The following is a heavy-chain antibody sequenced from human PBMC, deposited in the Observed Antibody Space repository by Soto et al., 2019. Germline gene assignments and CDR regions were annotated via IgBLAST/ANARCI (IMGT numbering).Heavy chain of an antibody. V-gene: IGHV3-30-3*01. CDR2: ISYDGSNK. CDR3: ARAEYSSSSIPFY. D-gene: IGHD6-6*01. CDR1: GFTFSSYA. Sequence: QVQLVESGGGVVQPGRSLRLSCAASGFTFSSYAMHWVRQAPSKGLEWVAVISYDGSNKYYADSVKGRFTISRDNSKNTLYLQMNSLRAEDTAVYYCARAEYSSSSIPFYWGQGTLVTVSS. J-gene: IGHJ4*02.